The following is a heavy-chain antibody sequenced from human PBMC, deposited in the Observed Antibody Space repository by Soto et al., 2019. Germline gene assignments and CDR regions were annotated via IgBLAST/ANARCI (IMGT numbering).Heavy chain of an antibody. CDR1: GGTFSSYA. V-gene: IGHV1-69*13. J-gene: IGHJ3*02. CDR3: ADLRVVAARPFPDAFDI. Sequence: GASVKVSCKASGGTFSSYAISWVLQAALRWLEWMGGIIPIFGTANYAQKFQGRVTITADESTSTAYMELSSLRSEDTAVYYCADLRVVAARPFPDAFDIWGQGTMVTVSS. D-gene: IGHD2-15*01. CDR2: IIPIFGTA.